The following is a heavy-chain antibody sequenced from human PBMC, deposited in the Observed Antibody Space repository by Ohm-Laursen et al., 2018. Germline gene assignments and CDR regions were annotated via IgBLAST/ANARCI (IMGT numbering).Heavy chain of an antibody. V-gene: IGHV3-48*03. CDR3: AREVGLWEPYYYYQGLDV. CDR2: ISSSGSTI. D-gene: IGHD1-26*01. J-gene: IGHJ6*02. CDR1: GFTFSSYE. Sequence: SLRLSCAASGFTFSSYEMNWVRQAPGKGLEWVSYISSSGSTIHYADSVKGRFTISRDNAKNSLYLQMNSLRAEDTAVYYCAREVGLWEPYYYYQGLDVWGQGTTVTVSS.